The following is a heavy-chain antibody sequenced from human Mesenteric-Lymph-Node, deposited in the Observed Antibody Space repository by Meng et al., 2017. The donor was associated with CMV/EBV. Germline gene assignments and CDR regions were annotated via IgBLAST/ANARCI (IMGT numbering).Heavy chain of an antibody. Sequence: GSLRLSCAVSGGSIGSSDWWSWVRQPPGKGLEWIGEIYHSGSTNYNPSLKSRVTISVDKSKNQFSLNLSSVTAADTAVYYCARAEGSSNFDYWGQGTLVTVSS. D-gene: IGHD2-2*01. J-gene: IGHJ4*02. CDR3: ARAEGSSNFDY. V-gene: IGHV4-4*02. CDR2: IYHSGST. CDR1: GGSIGSSDW.